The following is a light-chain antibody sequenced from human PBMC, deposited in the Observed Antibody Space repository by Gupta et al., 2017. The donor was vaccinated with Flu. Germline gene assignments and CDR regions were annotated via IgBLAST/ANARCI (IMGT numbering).Light chain of an antibody. Sequence: QSALTQPASVSGSPGQSISISCTGTSSDVGGYKYVSWYQQHPDNAPKLLLYDVSNRPVGVSSRFSSFKSGNLASLTISERQDEAEDTYYCGADGTGSTGVFGGGTRLTVL. CDR2: DVS. V-gene: IGLV2-14*03. J-gene: IGLJ3*02. CDR1: SSDVGGYKY. CDR3: GADGTGSTGV.